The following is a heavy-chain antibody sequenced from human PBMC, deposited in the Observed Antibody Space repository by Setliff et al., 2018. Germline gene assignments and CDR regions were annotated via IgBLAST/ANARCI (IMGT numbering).Heavy chain of an antibody. CDR3: ARVGYCSGGSCYSPWGYYYYGMDV. V-gene: IGHV3-21*01. Sequence: PGGSLRLSCAASRFTFSNYWMSWVRQAPGKGLEWVSSISSSSSYIYYADSVKGRFTISRDNSKNTLYLQMNSLRAEDTAVYYCARVGYCSGGSCYSPWGYYYYGMDVWGQGTTVTVSS. D-gene: IGHD2-15*01. CDR1: RFTFSNYW. CDR2: ISSSSSYI. J-gene: IGHJ6*02.